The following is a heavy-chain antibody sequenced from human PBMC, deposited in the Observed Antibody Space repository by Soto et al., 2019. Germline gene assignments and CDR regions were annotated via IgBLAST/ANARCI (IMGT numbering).Heavy chain of an antibody. CDR1: GFTFRNNV. CDR2: ITGSGRDT. CDR3: AKNGLDNSPSAIDS. V-gene: IGHV3-23*01. D-gene: IGHD2-8*01. Sequence: PGGSLRLCCAASGFTFRNNVLSWVRQAPGKGLDWVSGITGSGRDTYYADSVKGRFTISRDNSKNMVFLQMNGLRAEDTALYYCAKNGLDNSPSAIDSWGPGTLVTVSS. J-gene: IGHJ4*02.